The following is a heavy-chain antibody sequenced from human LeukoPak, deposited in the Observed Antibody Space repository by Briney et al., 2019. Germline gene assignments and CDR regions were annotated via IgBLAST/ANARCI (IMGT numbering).Heavy chain of an antibody. CDR1: GYSISSGYY. CDR2: IYHSGST. CDR3: AREARGYSYGLGYYYYGMDV. Sequence: SETLSLTCTVSGYSISSGYYWGWIRQPPGRGLEWIGSIYHSGSTYYNPSLKSRVTISVVTSKNQFSLKLSSVTAADTAVYYCAREARGYSYGLGYYYYGMDVWGQGTTVTVSS. V-gene: IGHV4-38-2*02. D-gene: IGHD5-18*01. J-gene: IGHJ6*02.